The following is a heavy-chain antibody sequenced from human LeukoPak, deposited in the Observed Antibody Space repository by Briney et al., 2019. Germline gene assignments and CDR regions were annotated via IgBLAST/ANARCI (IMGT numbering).Heavy chain of an antibody. CDR1: GFTVNSNH. CDR3: AREALTTIIED. Sequence: GGSLRLSCAASGFTVNSNHMYWVRQAPGKGLEWVSVIYSGGSTYYADSVKGRFTISRDNPKNTLYLQMNNLRTEDTAAYYCAREALTTIIEDWGQGTLVTVSS. J-gene: IGHJ4*02. CDR2: IYSGGST. V-gene: IGHV3-53*01. D-gene: IGHD3-22*01.